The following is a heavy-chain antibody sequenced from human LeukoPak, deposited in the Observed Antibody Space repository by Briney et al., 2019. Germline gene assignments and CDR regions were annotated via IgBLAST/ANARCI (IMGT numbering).Heavy chain of an antibody. CDR3: ARTTGYCSGGNCYRYFQK. J-gene: IGHJ1*01. CDR2: ISHDGSIA. V-gene: IGHV3-48*01. D-gene: IGHD2-15*01. CDR1: GFSISIFI. Sequence: PGGSLRLSCVATGFSISIFIMDWVRQTPGKGLEWISYISHDGSIAYYADSVKGRFTISRDNAKNSLYLQMNSLRAEDTAVYYCARTTGYCSGGNCYRYFQKWGQGTLVTVSS.